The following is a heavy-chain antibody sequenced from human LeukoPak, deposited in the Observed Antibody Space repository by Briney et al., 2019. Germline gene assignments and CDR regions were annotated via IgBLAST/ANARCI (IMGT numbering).Heavy chain of an antibody. V-gene: IGHV1-69*04. D-gene: IGHD4-17*01. Sequence: GASVKVSCKASGGTFSSYAISWVRQAPGQGLEWMGRIIPILGIANYAQKFQGRVTITADKSTSTAYMELSSLRSEDTAVYYCARSQRTVTTSADYWGQGTLVTVSS. J-gene: IGHJ4*02. CDR2: IIPILGIA. CDR3: ARSQRTVTTSADY. CDR1: GGTFSSYA.